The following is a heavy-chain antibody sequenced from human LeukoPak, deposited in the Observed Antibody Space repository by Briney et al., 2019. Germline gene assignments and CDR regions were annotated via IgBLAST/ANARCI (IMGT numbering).Heavy chain of an antibody. V-gene: IGHV1-2*02. CDR1: GYTFTGYY. Sequence: ASVKVSCXASGYTFTGYYMHWVRQAPGQGLEWMGWINPNSGGTNYAQKFQGRVTMTRDTSISTAYMELSRLRSDDTAVYYCARDSARHITIFGVVIEGYMDVWGKGTTVTVSS. D-gene: IGHD3-3*01. CDR3: ARDSARHITIFGVVIEGYMDV. J-gene: IGHJ6*03. CDR2: INPNSGGT.